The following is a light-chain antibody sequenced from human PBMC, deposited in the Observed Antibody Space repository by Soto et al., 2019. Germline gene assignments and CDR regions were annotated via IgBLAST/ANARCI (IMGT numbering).Light chain of an antibody. Sequence: EIVLTQSPGTLPLSPGERATLSCRASQRVSSSYLAWYQQIPGQAPRLLMYRTAIRATGIPDRFSGSGSETDFTLTISRLEPEDFAVYYCQQYDGPRRLTFGGGTKVEIK. CDR3: QQYDGPRRLT. CDR1: QRVSSSY. CDR2: RTA. V-gene: IGKV3-20*01. J-gene: IGKJ4*01.